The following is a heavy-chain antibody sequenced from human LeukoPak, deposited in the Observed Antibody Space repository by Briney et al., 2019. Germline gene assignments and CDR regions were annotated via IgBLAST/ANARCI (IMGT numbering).Heavy chain of an antibody. J-gene: IGHJ4*02. CDR3: ARIGYSSSSLDY. CDR2: IKHDGSQK. D-gene: IGHD6-6*01. V-gene: IGHV3-7*01. CDR1: GFTFSYYW. Sequence: GGSLRLSCAASGFTFSYYWMTWVRQAPGKGLEWVANIKHDGSQKYYVDSVKGRFTISRDNAKKSVYLQMSSLRAEDSALYYCARIGYSSSSLDYWGQGTLVTVSS.